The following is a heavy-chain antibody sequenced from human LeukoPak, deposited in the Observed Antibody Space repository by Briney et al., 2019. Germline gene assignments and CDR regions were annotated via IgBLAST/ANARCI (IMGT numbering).Heavy chain of an antibody. CDR1: GFTFSSYG. D-gene: IGHD3-22*01. V-gene: IGHV3-30*18. CDR2: ISYDGSNK. Sequence: GGSLRLSCAASGFTFSSYGMHWVRQAPGKGLEWVAVISYDGSNKYYADSVKGRFTISRDNSKNTLYLQMNSLRAEDTAVYYCAKEHDSSGYYYLFDYWGQGTLVTVSS. J-gene: IGHJ4*02. CDR3: AKEHDSSGYYYLFDY.